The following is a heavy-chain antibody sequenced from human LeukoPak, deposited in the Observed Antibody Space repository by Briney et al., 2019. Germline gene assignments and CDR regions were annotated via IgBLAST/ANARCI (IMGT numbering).Heavy chain of an antibody. Sequence: PSETLSLTCAVYGGSFSGYYWSWIRQPPGKELEWIGEINHSGSTNYNPSLKSRVTISVDTSKNQFSLKLSSVTAADTAVYYCARGLGARDYWGQGTLVTVSS. CDR1: GGSFSGYY. V-gene: IGHV4-34*01. CDR3: ARGLGARDY. J-gene: IGHJ4*02. CDR2: INHSGST. D-gene: IGHD1-26*01.